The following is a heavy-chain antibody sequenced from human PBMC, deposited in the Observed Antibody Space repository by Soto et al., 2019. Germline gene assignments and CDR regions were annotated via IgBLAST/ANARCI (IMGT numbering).Heavy chain of an antibody. J-gene: IGHJ4*02. CDR1: GFTFSSYG. V-gene: IGHV3-33*01. Sequence: QVQLVESGGGVVQPGRSLRLSCAASGFTFSSYGMHWVRQAPGKGLEWVAVIWYDGSNKYYADSVKGRFTISRDNSKNTLYLQMNSLRAEDTAVYYCARDGAHIAFAGYFDYWGQGTLVTVSS. CDR3: ARDGAHIAFAGYFDY. CDR2: IWYDGSNK. D-gene: IGHD6-19*01.